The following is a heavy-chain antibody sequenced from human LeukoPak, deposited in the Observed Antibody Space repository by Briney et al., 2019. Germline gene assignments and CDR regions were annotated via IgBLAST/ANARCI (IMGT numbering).Heavy chain of an antibody. V-gene: IGHV4-61*01. CDR2: IYYSGST. Sequence: SQTLSLTCTVSGGSISSGSYYWSWIRQPPGKGLEWIGYIYYSGSTNYNPSLKSRVTISVDTSKNQFSLKLSSVTAADTAVYYCARGVVGYYFDYWGQGTLVTVSS. CDR1: GGSISSGSYY. D-gene: IGHD3-3*01. CDR3: ARGVVGYYFDY. J-gene: IGHJ4*02.